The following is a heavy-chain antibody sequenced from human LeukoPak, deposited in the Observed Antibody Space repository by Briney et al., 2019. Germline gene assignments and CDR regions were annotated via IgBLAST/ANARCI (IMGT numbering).Heavy chain of an antibody. V-gene: IGHV3-30*18. CDR2: ISYDGSNK. CDR1: GFTFSSYR. CDR3: AKDAMTTVTTPTVYYYYGMDV. D-gene: IGHD4-4*01. Sequence: GRSLRLSCAASGFTFSSYRMPWVRQAPGKWLEWMAVISYDGSNKYYADSVNGRFTISRDNSKNTLYLQMNSLRAEDTAVYYCAKDAMTTVTTPTVYYYYGMDVWGQGTTVTVSS. J-gene: IGHJ6*02.